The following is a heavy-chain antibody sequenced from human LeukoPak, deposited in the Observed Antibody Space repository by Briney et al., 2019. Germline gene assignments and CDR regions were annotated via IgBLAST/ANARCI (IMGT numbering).Heavy chain of an antibody. V-gene: IGHV3-23*01. D-gene: IGHD3-9*01. CDR3: AKFYDILTGYFDY. CDR1: GFTVSSNY. Sequence: PGGSLRLSCAASGFTVSSNYMTWVRQAPGKGLEWVSAISGGGSTTYYAYYADSVKGRFTISRDDSKNTLYLQMNSLRAEDTAVYYCAKFYDILTGYFDYWGQGTLVTVSS. CDR2: ISGGGSTTYYA. J-gene: IGHJ4*02.